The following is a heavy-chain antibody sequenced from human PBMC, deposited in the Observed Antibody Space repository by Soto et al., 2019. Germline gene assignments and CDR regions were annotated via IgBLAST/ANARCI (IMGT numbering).Heavy chain of an antibody. CDR2: SRSSGRSI. V-gene: IGHV3-48*03. D-gene: IGHD3-22*01. J-gene: IGHJ4*02. Sequence: GGSLRLSCVGSGFTFSSYERNWVRKAQGKGLEWVSNSRSSGRSINYADSVKGRVTISRDNAKNSLYLKMNSLRAEDTAVYYCTRVRDSNDYWGRGTLVTVSS. CDR3: TRVRDSNDY. CDR1: GFTFSSYE.